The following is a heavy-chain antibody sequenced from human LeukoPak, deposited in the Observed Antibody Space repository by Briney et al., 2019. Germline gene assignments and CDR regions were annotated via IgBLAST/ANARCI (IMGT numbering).Heavy chain of an antibody. V-gene: IGHV4-34*01. Sequence: SETLSLTCAVYGGSFTDYYWSWIRQPPGKGLEWIGEINHRGSPHYNSSPKSRVTISVDRSKNQFSLKLNSVTAADTAVYFCARVPHTTSSIDYWGQGAPVTVSS. CDR3: ARVPHTTSSIDY. CDR2: INHRGSP. CDR1: GGSFTDYY. J-gene: IGHJ4*02. D-gene: IGHD6-6*01.